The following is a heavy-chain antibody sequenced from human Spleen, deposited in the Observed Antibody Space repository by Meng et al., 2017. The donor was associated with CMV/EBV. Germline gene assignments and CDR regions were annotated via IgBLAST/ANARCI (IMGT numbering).Heavy chain of an antibody. D-gene: IGHD3-22*01. Sequence: QLQLQESGPGLVKPSETLSLTCTISGGSITSTSSYWGWVRQPPGKGLEWIGSIYYRGSTNYNPSLKSRISMSVDMSKNQFSLKVNSVTAADTAVYYCARDRDSSGYAIFDYWGQGTLVTVSS. CDR2: IYYRGST. V-gene: IGHV4-39*07. CDR3: ARDRDSSGYAIFDY. CDR1: GGSITSTSSY. J-gene: IGHJ4*02.